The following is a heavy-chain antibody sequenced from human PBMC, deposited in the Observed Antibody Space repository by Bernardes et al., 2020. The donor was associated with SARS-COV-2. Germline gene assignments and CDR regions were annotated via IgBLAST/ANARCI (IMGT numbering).Heavy chain of an antibody. J-gene: IGHJ3*02. CDR3: ARSGTYPDAFDI. V-gene: IGHV1-69*13. Sequence: SVKVSCKISGYNFPSYAVTSVRQAPGQALECMGGIIPLFGTTNYAQNFQGRVTMAADESTSTVYMELSSLRSEDTAMYYCARSGTYPDAFDIWGQGTMVTLSS. D-gene: IGHD1-26*01. CDR1: GYNFPSYA. CDR2: IIPLFGTT.